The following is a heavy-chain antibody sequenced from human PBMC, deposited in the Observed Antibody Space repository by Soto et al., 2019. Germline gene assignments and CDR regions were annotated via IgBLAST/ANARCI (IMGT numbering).Heavy chain of an antibody. V-gene: IGHV5-10-1*01. Sequence: GESLKISCKGSGDSFTSYWISWVRQMPGKGLEWMGRIDPSDSYTNYSPSFQGHVTISADKSISTAYLQWSSLKASDTAMYYCAGGVRGVLGYYYYGMDVWGKGTTVTVSS. CDR3: AGGVRGVLGYYYYGMDV. D-gene: IGHD3-10*01. J-gene: IGHJ6*04. CDR1: GDSFTSYW. CDR2: IDPSDSYT.